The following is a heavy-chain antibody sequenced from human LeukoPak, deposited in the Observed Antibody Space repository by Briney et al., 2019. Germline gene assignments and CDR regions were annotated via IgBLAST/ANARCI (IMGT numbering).Heavy chain of an antibody. V-gene: IGHV7-4-1*02. J-gene: IGHJ4*02. D-gene: IGHD3-22*01. CDR2: INTNTGNP. CDR1: GYTFTSYA. CDR3: ARVFGDYYDSSGYRDY. Sequence: ASVKVSCKASGYTFTSYAMNWARQAPGQGLEWMGWINTNTGNPTYAQGFTGRFVFSLDTSVSTAYLQISSLKAEDTAVYYCARVFGDYYDSSGYRDYWGQGTLVTVSS.